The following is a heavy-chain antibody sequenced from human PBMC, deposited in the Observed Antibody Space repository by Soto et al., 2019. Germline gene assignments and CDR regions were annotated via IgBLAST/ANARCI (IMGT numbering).Heavy chain of an antibody. J-gene: IGHJ4*02. D-gene: IGHD3-16*02. Sequence: WIRQPPGKGLEWVGRIKSKTDGGTRDYAVPVQGRFTISRDDSRNTLYLQMNSLKTEDTAVYYCTTLSVYDYVWAPYRPDYWGQRPLVTVSS. CDR3: TTLSVYDYVWAPYRPDY. V-gene: IGHV3-15*07. CDR2: IKSKTDGGTR.